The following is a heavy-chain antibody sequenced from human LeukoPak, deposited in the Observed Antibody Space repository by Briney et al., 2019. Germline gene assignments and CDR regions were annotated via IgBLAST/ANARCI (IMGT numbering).Heavy chain of an antibody. CDR2: INPNSGGT. CDR1: GGTFSSYA. J-gene: IGHJ3*02. Sequence: ASVKVSCKASGGTFSSYAISWVRQAPGQGLEWMGWINPNSGGTNYAQKLQGRVTMTTDTSTSTAYMELRSLRSDDTAVYYCARGQDAFDIWGQGTMVTVSS. CDR3: ARGQDAFDI. V-gene: IGHV1-18*01.